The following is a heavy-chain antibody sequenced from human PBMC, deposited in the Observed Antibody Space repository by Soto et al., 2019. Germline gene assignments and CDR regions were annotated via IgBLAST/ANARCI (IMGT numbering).Heavy chain of an antibody. D-gene: IGHD6-25*01. CDR3: ANGDPAAGPAQH. V-gene: IGHV3-33*05. J-gene: IGHJ1*01. CDR2: ISSDGSKQ. CDR1: GFPFRSYG. Sequence: GGSLRLSCAWSGFPFRSYGMQWVRQTPGEGLEWVAAISSDGSKQFYGDSVKGRFTISRDNSREMFYLQMDGLRVADTAVYYCANGDPAAGPAQHWGQGTQVTVSS.